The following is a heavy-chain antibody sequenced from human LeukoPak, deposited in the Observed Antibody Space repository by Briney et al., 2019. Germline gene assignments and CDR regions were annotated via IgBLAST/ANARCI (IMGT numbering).Heavy chain of an antibody. CDR3: AGCSSTSCYRAPYYYVDV. Sequence: SETLSLTCTVSGGSISSYYWNWIRQPPGKGLEWIGYIYYSGSTNYNPSFKSRVTMSVDTSKNQFSLKLSSVTAADTAVYYCAGCSSTSCYRAPYYYVDVWGKGTTVTVSS. J-gene: IGHJ6*03. CDR1: GGSISSYY. D-gene: IGHD2-2*02. CDR2: IYYSGST. V-gene: IGHV4-59*12.